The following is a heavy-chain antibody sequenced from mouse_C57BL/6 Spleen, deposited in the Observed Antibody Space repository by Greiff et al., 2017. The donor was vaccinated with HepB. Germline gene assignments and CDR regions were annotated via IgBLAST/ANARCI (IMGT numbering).Heavy chain of an antibody. CDR1: GYAFSSSW. J-gene: IGHJ2*01. CDR2: IYPGDGDT. CDR3: ARWDYGYAY. V-gene: IGHV1-82*01. Sequence: QVQLQQSGPELVKPGASVKISCKASGYAFSSSWMNWVKQRPGKGLEWIGRIYPGDGDTNYNGKFKGKATLTADKSSSTAYMQLSSLTSEDSAVYFCARWDYGYAYWGQGTTLTVSS. D-gene: IGHD2-2*01.